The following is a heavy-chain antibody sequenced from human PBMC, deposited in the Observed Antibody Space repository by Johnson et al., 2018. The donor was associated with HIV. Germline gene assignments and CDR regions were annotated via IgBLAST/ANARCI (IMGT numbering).Heavy chain of an antibody. Sequence: VQLVESGGGLVQPGGSLRLSCAASGFTFSSYDMHWVRQATGKGLEWVSVIYSGGSTYYADSVKGRFTISRDNSKNTLYLQMNSLRAGDTAVYYCARRSIRSDGFDIWGQGTMVTVSS. J-gene: IGHJ3*02. CDR3: ARRSIRSDGFDI. CDR2: IYSGGST. D-gene: IGHD4-11*01. V-gene: IGHV3-66*04. CDR1: GFTFSSYD.